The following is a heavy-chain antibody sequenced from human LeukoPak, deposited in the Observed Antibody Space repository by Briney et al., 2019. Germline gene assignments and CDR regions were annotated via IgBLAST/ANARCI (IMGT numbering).Heavy chain of an antibody. CDR1: GGSISSYY. Sequence: SETLSLTCTVSGGSISSYYWSWIRQPPGKGLEWIGYIYYSGSTNYNPSLKSRVTISVDTSKNQFSLKLSSVTAADTAVYYCARQGRSGYSYGLDYWGQGTLVTASS. D-gene: IGHD5-18*01. V-gene: IGHV4-59*08. CDR3: ARQGRSGYSYGLDY. CDR2: IYYSGST. J-gene: IGHJ4*02.